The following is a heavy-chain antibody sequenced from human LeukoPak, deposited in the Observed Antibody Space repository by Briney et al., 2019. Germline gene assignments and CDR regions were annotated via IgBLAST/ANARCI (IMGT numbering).Heavy chain of an antibody. D-gene: IGHD6-25*01. Sequence: SETLSLTCAVYGGSFSGYYWSWIRQPPGKGLEWIGEINHSGSTNYNPSLKSRVTISVDTSKNQFSLKLSSVTAADTAVYYCARVGRRGYYYYYYMDVRGKGTTVTVSS. J-gene: IGHJ6*03. CDR1: GGSFSGYY. CDR3: ARVGRRGYYYYYYMDV. CDR2: INHSGST. V-gene: IGHV4-34*01.